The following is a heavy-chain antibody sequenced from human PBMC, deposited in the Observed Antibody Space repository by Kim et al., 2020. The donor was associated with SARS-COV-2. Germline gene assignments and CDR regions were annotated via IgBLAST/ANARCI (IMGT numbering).Heavy chain of an antibody. Sequence: ASVKVSCKASGYTFTGYYMHWVRQAPGQGLEWMGWINPNSGGTNYAQKFQGRVTMTRDTSISTAYMELSRLRSDDTAVYYCARDRPFETVLNIVVVTATFDYWGQGTLVTVSS. CDR2: INPNSGGT. CDR1: GYTFTGYY. V-gene: IGHV1-2*02. J-gene: IGHJ4*02. CDR3: ARDRPFETVLNIVVVTATFDY. D-gene: IGHD2-21*02.